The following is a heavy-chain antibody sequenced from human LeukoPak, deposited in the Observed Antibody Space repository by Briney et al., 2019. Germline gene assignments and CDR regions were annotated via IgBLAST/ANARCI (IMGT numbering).Heavy chain of an antibody. CDR2: ISAYNGNT. D-gene: IGHD5-18*01. V-gene: IGHV1-18*01. CDR1: GYTCTSYG. J-gene: IGHJ4*02. Sequence: ASVKVSCKASGYTCTSYGISWVRRAPGQGLEWMGWISAYNGNTNYAQKLQGRVTMTTDTSTSTAYMELRSLRSDDTAVYYCARDGDSYGPTHIDYWGQGTLVTVSS. CDR3: ARDGDSYGPTHIDY.